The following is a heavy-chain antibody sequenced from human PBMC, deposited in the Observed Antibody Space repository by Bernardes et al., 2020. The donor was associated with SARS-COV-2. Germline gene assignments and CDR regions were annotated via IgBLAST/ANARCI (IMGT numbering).Heavy chain of an antibody. Sequence: GWSLRPSCAVSGLTIGDYYMSWIRQAPGRGLEWVSYITTSSYTNYADSVRGRFTVSRDNAKNSLNLQMNSLRAEDTAVYYCAIEGASNVFDLWGQGTMVNVSS. J-gene: IGHJ3*01. D-gene: IGHD6-6*01. CDR3: AIEGASNVFDL. CDR1: GLTIGDYY. V-gene: IGHV3-11*06. CDR2: ITTSSYT.